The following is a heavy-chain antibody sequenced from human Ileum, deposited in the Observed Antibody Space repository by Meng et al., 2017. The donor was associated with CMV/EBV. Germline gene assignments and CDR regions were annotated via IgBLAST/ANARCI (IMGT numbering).Heavy chain of an antibody. J-gene: IGHJ6*02. CDR1: GFTFTSAW. CDR3: TTGPQMLYPYYYLMDV. Sequence: GGSLRLSCAASGFTFTSAWMSWVRQAPGKGLEWVGRIRSKADGGTTDDAAPVKGRFLISRDDSKNTLYLQMKSLKSEDTGVYYCTTGPQMLYPYYYLMDVWGQGTTVTVSS. CDR2: IRSKADGGTT. V-gene: IGHV3-15*01. D-gene: IGHD2-2*02.